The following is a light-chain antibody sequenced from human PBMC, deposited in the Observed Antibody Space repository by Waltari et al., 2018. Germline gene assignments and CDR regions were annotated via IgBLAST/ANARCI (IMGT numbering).Light chain of an antibody. CDR3: QQTHTTPYT. CDR1: QSITKY. Sequence: DIQMTQSPASLSASVGETVTITCRASQSITKYLNWYQQKAGDVPKPLMFTVSTLQRGVSSRVSGRGSGTNFTLTITSLQREDFATYHCQQTHTTPYTFGQGTKLEI. CDR2: TVS. J-gene: IGKJ2*01. V-gene: IGKV1-39*01.